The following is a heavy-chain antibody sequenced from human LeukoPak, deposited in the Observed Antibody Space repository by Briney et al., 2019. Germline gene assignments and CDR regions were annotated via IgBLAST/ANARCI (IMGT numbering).Heavy chain of an antibody. D-gene: IGHD6-13*01. CDR1: GFTFSSYW. CDR2: INTDGSTT. J-gene: IGHJ4*02. Sequence: PGGSLRLSCAASGFTFSSYWMHWVRQVPGKGLVWVSYINTDGSTTTYADSVKGRFTISRDNAKNTLYVQMNSLRVEDTAVYYCARGIQQLSTFDYWGLGTLVTVSS. V-gene: IGHV3-74*01. CDR3: ARGIQQLSTFDY.